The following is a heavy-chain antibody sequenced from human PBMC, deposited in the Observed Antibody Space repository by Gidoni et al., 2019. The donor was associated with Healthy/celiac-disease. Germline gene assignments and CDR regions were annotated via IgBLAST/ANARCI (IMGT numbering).Heavy chain of an antibody. V-gene: IGHV1-69*06. D-gene: IGHD6-13*01. CDR3: ARGYIAAAVEYFQH. Sequence: QVQLAQSGAEEKKPGSSAQVSCKASGGPFSSYASSWVRQAPGQGLEWMGGIIPIFGTENYAQKFQGRVTITADKSTSTAYMELSSLRSEDTAVYYCARGYIAAAVEYFQHWGQGTLVTVSS. J-gene: IGHJ1*01. CDR1: GGPFSSYA. CDR2: IIPIFGTE.